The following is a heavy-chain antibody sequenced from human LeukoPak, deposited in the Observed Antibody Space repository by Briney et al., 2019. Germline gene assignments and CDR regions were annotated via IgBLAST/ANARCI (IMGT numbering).Heavy chain of an antibody. CDR1: GGSISNRNYH. Sequence: SETLSLTCTVSGGSISNRNYHWGWIRQPPGKGLEWIGSICSSGSAYYNPSLKSRVTTSIDTSKNQFSLKLSSVTAADTAVYYCARDMYYYGSGSYRFDYWGQGTLVTVSS. CDR3: ARDMYYYGSGSYRFDY. V-gene: IGHV4-39*07. CDR2: ICSSGSA. D-gene: IGHD3-10*01. J-gene: IGHJ4*02.